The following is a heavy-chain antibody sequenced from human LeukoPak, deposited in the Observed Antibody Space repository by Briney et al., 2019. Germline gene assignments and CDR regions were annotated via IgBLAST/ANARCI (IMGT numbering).Heavy chain of an antibody. CDR3: ARRVEVAGTTLNWYFDL. CDR1: GGSIIGYY. V-gene: IGHV4-4*07. Sequence: SETLSLTCTVSGGSIIGYYWSWIRQPAGKGLEWIGRIHGTGGTDYNPSLKSRVTMSVDTSKNQFSLRLSSVTAADTAVYYCARRVEVAGTTLNWYFDLWGRGTLVTVSS. J-gene: IGHJ2*01. D-gene: IGHD6-19*01. CDR2: IHGTGGT.